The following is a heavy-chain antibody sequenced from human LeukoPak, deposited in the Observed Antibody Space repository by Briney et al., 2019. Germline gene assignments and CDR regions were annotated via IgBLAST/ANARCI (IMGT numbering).Heavy chain of an antibody. CDR3: AAVLDCSSTSCYYFDY. D-gene: IGHD2-2*01. Sequence: ASVKVSCKASGYTFTSNYIHWVRQAPGQGLEWMGMIYPRDGSTSYAQKFQGRVTVTRDTSTSTAYMELSSLRSEDTAVYYCAAVLDCSSTSCYYFDYWGQGTLVTVSS. CDR1: GYTFTSNY. V-gene: IGHV1-46*01. J-gene: IGHJ4*02. CDR2: IYPRDGST.